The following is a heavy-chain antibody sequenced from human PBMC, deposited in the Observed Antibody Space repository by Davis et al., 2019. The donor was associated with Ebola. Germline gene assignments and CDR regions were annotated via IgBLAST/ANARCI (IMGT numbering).Heavy chain of an antibody. V-gene: IGHV1-3*01. CDR1: GYTFTSYA. CDR2: INAGNGNT. Sequence: AASVKVSCKASGYTFTSYAMHWVRQAPGQRLEWMGWINAGNGNTKYSQKFQGRVTITRDTSASTAYMELSSLRSDDTAVYYCASYYGEDYGMDVWGKGTTVTVSS. J-gene: IGHJ6*04. D-gene: IGHD4-17*01. CDR3: ASYYGEDYGMDV.